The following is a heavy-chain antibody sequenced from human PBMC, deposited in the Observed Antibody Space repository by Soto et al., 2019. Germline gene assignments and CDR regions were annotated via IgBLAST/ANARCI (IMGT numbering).Heavy chain of an antibody. CDR1: GFAFSSYS. D-gene: IGHD4-4*01. V-gene: IGHV3-21*01. Sequence: GGSLRLSCAVSGFAFSSYSVNWVRQAPGKGLEWVSSISTSGYIYYADSVKGRFAISRDNAKNSLFLQMTSLRVEDTAVYYCARGADYSNSNFDYWGQGTLVTVSS. J-gene: IGHJ4*02. CDR2: ISTSGYI. CDR3: ARGADYSNSNFDY.